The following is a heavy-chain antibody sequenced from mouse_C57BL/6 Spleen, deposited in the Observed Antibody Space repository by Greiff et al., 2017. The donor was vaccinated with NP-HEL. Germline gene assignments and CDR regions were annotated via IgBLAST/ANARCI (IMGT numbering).Heavy chain of an antibody. D-gene: IGHD1-3*01. V-gene: IGHV1-52*01. Sequence: QVQLQQPGAELVRPGSSVKLSCKASGYTFTSYWMHWVKQRPIQGLEWIGNIDPSDSETHYNQKFKDKATLTVDKSSSTAYMRLSSLPSEDSAVYYCARGISSRAMDYWGQGTSVTVSS. CDR3: ARGISSRAMDY. CDR1: GYTFTSYW. CDR2: IDPSDSET. J-gene: IGHJ4*01.